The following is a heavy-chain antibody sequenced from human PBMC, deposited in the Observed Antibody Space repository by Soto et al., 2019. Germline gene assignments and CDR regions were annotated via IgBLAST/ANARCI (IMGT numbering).Heavy chain of an antibody. D-gene: IGHD6-19*01. CDR2: INAGNDNT. CDR1: GYPFTSYA. J-gene: IGHJ4*02. CDR3: ARSEYTRGWTGY. V-gene: IGHV1-3*05. Sequence: QVQLVQSGAEEKKPGASVKVSCKASGYPFTSYAMHWVRPAPGQRLEWMGWINAGNDNTKYAQKFQGRVTITRDTSASTAYMELSSLRSEDTAVYYCARSEYTRGWTGYWGQGTLVTVSS.